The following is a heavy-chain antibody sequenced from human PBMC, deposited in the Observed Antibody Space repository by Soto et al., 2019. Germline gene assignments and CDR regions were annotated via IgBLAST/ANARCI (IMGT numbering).Heavy chain of an antibody. D-gene: IGHD6-13*01. V-gene: IGHV3-30*18. J-gene: IGHJ4*02. CDR3: AKGSSSWYYPHFDY. CDR1: GFTFSNYG. Sequence: QVQLAESGGGVVQPGRSLRLSCVASGFTFSNYGMHWVRQAPGKGLEWVTIISYDGSNQNYADSVKGRFTISRDNSKNTRYLQMNSLRAEDTAVYYCAKGSSSWYYPHFDYWGQGTLVTVSS. CDR2: ISYDGSNQ.